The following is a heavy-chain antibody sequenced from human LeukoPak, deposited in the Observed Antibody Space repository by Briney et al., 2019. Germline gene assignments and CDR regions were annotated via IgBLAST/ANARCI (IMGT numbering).Heavy chain of an antibody. CDR1: GFTFSSYG. Sequence: PGGSLRLSCAASGFTFSSYGMHWVRQAPGKGLEWVVVISYDGSNKYYADSVKGRFTISRDNSKNTLYLQMNSLRAEDTAVYHCAREEGSGSYPEYFQHWGQGTLVTVSS. V-gene: IGHV3-30*03. D-gene: IGHD1-26*01. CDR2: ISYDGSNK. J-gene: IGHJ1*01. CDR3: AREEGSGSYPEYFQH.